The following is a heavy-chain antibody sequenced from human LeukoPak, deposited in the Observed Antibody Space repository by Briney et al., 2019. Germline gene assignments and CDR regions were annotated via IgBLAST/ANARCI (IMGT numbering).Heavy chain of an antibody. CDR3: ARDDSLSS. D-gene: IGHD3-9*01. J-gene: IGHJ5*02. CDR1: GYSFTGYY. Sequence: ASVKVSYKASGYSFTGYYINWVRQAPGQGLEWMGWISPFSGGTKYAQKFQGRVTMSRDASITTAYMELSGLKSDDTAVYYCARDDSLSSWGQGTLVIVSS. CDR2: ISPFSGGT. V-gene: IGHV1-2*02.